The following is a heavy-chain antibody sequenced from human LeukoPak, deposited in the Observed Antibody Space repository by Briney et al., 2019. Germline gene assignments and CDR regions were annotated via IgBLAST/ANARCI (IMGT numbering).Heavy chain of an antibody. Sequence: GGSLRLSCAASGLTFSSYAMSWVRQAPGKGLEWVSVIYSGGSTYYADSVKGRFTISRDNSKNTLYLQMNSLRAEDTAVYYCARDTGYYYDSSGAFDIWGQGTMVTVSS. D-gene: IGHD3-22*01. CDR2: IYSGGST. CDR3: ARDTGYYYDSSGAFDI. CDR1: GLTFSSYA. V-gene: IGHV3-66*01. J-gene: IGHJ3*02.